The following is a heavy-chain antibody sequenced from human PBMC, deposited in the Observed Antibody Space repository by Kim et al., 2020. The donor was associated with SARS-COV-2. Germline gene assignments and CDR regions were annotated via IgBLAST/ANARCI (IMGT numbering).Heavy chain of an antibody. V-gene: IGHV6-1*01. CDR2: TYYRSKWYN. D-gene: IGHD6-19*01. J-gene: IGHJ4*02. CDR1: GDRVSRPSSP. Sequence: SQTLSLTCAISGDRVSRPSSPCPFLLPSPSLCLEWLGQTYYRSKWYNTYAVSVKRRITINPDTSKNQFSLQLDSVTPEDTAVYFCAREGGGWSTNYFFDYWGQGTLVTVSS. CDR3: AREGGGWSTNYFFDY.